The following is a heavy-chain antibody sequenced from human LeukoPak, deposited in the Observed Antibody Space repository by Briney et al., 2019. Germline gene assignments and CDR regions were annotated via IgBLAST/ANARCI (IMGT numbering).Heavy chain of an antibody. CDR3: ARDSSSSFVNYYYYYYMDV. CDR2: IKQDGSEK. CDR1: GFTFSSYW. Sequence: GGSLRLSCAASGFTFSSYWMSWVRQAPGKGLEWVANIKQDGSEKYYVDSVKGRFTISRDNAKNSLYLQMNSLRAEDTAVYYCARDSSSSFVNYYYYYYMDVWGKGTTVTVSS. J-gene: IGHJ6*03. V-gene: IGHV3-7*01. D-gene: IGHD6-6*01.